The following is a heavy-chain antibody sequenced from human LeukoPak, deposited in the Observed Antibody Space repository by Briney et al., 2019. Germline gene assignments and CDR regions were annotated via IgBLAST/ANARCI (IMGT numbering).Heavy chain of an antibody. Sequence: ASVKVSCKASGGTFSSYAFSWVRQAPGQGLEWMGAIIPIFGTTHYAQKFQGGVTITADESSTTAYMELSSLRSEDTAVYYCARGVVVVPAAIPNWFDPWGQGTLVTVSS. CDR2: IIPIFGTT. V-gene: IGHV1-69*13. CDR1: GGTFSSYA. J-gene: IGHJ5*02. CDR3: ARGVVVVPAAIPNWFDP. D-gene: IGHD2-2*01.